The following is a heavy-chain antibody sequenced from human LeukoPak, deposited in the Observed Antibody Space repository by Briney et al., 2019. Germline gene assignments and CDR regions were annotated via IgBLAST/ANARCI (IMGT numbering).Heavy chain of an antibody. Sequence: GGSLRLSCAASGFTFSSYAMSWVRQAPGKGLEWVSAISGSGGSTYYADSVKGRFTISRDNSKNTLYQQMNSLRAEDTAVYYCAKGLPGRGLLWFGELLSLSYWGQGTLVTVSS. V-gene: IGHV3-23*01. CDR3: AKGLPGRGLLWFGELLSLSY. J-gene: IGHJ4*02. CDR1: GFTFSSYA. D-gene: IGHD3-10*01. CDR2: ISGSGGST.